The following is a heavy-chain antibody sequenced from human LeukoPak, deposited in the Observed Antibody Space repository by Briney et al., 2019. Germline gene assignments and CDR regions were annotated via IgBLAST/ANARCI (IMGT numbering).Heavy chain of an antibody. D-gene: IGHD3-3*01. CDR3: ARGPGGIFGANAFDI. CDR1: GGSISSGDYY. Sequence: PSQTLSLTCTVSGGSISSGDYYWSWIRQPPGKGLEWIGYIYYSGSTYYNPSLKSRVTVSVDTSKNQFSLKLSSVTAADTSVYYCARGPGGIFGANAFDIWGQGTMVTVSS. CDR2: IYYSGST. V-gene: IGHV4-30-4*08. J-gene: IGHJ3*02.